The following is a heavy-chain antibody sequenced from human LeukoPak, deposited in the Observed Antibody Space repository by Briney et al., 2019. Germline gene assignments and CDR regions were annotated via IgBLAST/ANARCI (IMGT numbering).Heavy chain of an antibody. D-gene: IGHD2-2*02. CDR1: GGSISSYY. J-gene: IGHJ4*02. Sequence: SETLSLACTVSGGSISSYYWSWIRQPPGKGLEWIGYIYYSGSTNYNPSLKSRVTISVDTSKNQFSLKLSSATAADTAVYYCAGGVVVPAAIGYYFDYWGQGTLVTVSS. V-gene: IGHV4-59*01. CDR2: IYYSGST. CDR3: AGGVVVPAAIGYYFDY.